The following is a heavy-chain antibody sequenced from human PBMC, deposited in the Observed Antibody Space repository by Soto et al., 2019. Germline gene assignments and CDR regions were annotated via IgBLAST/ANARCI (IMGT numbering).Heavy chain of an antibody. Sequence: PGGSLRLSCAASGFTFSSYGMHWVRQAPGKGLEWVAVISYDGSNKYYADSVKGRFTISRDNSQNTLYLQMNSLRAEDTAVYYCAKDSTPWVFPLAENFHYRGRGTLDIVCS. D-gene: IGHD2-8*01. V-gene: IGHV3-30*18. CDR3: AKDSTPWVFPLAENFHY. J-gene: IGHJ1*01. CDR1: GFTFSSYG. CDR2: ISYDGSNK.